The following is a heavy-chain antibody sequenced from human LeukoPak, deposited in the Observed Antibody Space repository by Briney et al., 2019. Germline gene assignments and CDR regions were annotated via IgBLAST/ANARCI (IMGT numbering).Heavy chain of an antibody. Sequence: GRSLRLSCAASGFTFSSYGMHWVRQAPGKGLEWVAVISYDGSNKYYADSVKGRFTISRDNSKNTLYLQMNSLRAEDTAVYYCAKEGVYASRSNGFDYWGQGTLVTVSS. J-gene: IGHJ4*02. CDR1: GFTFSSYG. V-gene: IGHV3-30*18. D-gene: IGHD3-10*01. CDR3: AKEGVYASRSNGFDY. CDR2: ISYDGSNK.